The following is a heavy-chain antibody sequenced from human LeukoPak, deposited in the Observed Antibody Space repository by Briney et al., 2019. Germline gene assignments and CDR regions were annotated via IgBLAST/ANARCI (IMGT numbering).Heavy chain of an antibody. Sequence: GASVKVSCKASGYTFTGYYMHWVRQAPGQGLEWMGWINPNSGGTNYAPKFQGWVTMTRDTSISTAYMELSRLRSDDTAVYYCARGGSGSYWTFDYWGQGTLVTVSS. CDR3: ARGGSGSYWTFDY. CDR2: INPNSGGT. J-gene: IGHJ4*02. V-gene: IGHV1-2*04. D-gene: IGHD3-10*01. CDR1: GYTFTGYY.